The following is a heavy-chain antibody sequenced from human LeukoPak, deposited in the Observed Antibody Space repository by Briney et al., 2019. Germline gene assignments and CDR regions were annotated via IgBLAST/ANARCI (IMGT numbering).Heavy chain of an antibody. D-gene: IGHD7-27*01. CDR1: GFTFSRYN. CDR3: ASGLGTFDY. J-gene: IGHJ4*02. Sequence: GGSLRLSCAASGFTFSRYNMNWVRQAPGKGLEWVPYISSGSSTIYYADSVKGRLTISRDNAKNSLYLQMNSLRDEDTAVYYCASGLGTFDYWGQGTLVTVSS. V-gene: IGHV3-48*02. CDR2: ISSGSSTI.